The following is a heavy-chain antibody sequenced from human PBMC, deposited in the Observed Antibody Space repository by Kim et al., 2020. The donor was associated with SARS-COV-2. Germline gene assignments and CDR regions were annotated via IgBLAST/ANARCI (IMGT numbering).Heavy chain of an antibody. V-gene: IGHV3-66*01. CDR2: IYSGGST. CDR3: ARGRGYCSGGSCALRGYYYGMDV. J-gene: IGHJ6*02. CDR1: GFTVSSNY. D-gene: IGHD2-15*01. Sequence: GGSLRLSCAASGFTVSSNYMSWVRQAPGKGLEWVSVIYSGGSTYYADSVKGRFTISRDNSKNTLYLQMNSLRAEDTAVYYCARGRGYCSGGSCALRGYYYGMDVWGQGTTVTVSS.